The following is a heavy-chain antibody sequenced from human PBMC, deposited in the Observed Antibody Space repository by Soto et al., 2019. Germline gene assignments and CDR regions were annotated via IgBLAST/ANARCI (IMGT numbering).Heavy chain of an antibody. CDR2: ISGSGIST. CDR3: AKEVGYSSGWSELDY. D-gene: IGHD6-19*01. CDR1: GFTFSSYA. J-gene: IGHJ4*02. V-gene: IGHV3-23*01. Sequence: GGSLRLTCAASGFTFSSYAMSWVRQAPGKGLEWVSAISGSGISTYYADSVKGRFTISRDNSKNTLYLQMNSVRAEDTAVYYCAKEVGYSSGWSELDYWGQGTLVTVSS.